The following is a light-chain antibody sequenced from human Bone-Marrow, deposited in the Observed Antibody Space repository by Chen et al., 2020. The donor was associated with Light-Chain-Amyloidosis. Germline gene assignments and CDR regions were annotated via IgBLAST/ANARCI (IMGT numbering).Light chain of an antibody. J-gene: IGLJ2*01. CDR2: RDT. V-gene: IGLV3-25*03. CDR1: DLPTKY. Sequence: SYELTHPPPASAAPGQTARITCSGDDLPTKYAYWYQQKPGQAPVLVIHRDTERPSGISERFSGSSSGTTATLTISGVQAEDEADYHCQSADSSGTYEVIFGGGTKLTVL. CDR3: QSADSSGTYEVI.